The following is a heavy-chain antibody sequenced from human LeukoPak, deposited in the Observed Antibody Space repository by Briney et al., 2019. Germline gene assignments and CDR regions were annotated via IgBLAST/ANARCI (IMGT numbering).Heavy chain of an antibody. D-gene: IGHD3-22*01. CDR3: ASLKNYYDSSGYLVTDAFDI. V-gene: IGHV1-18*01. CDR2: ISGYNGNT. J-gene: IGHJ3*02. CDR1: GYTFTTYN. Sequence: GASVTVSCKASGYTFTTYNINWVRQAPGQGLEWMGWISGYNGNTNYAQKLQGRVTITTDTSSSTAYMELRSLKSDDTAVYYCASLKNYYDSSGYLVTDAFDIWGQGTMVTVSS.